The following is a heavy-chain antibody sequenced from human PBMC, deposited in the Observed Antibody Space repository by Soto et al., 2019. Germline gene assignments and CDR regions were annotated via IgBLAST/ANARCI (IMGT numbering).Heavy chain of an antibody. CDR1: GFTFSSYG. V-gene: IGHV3-30*18. CDR3: AKARLDHGLYYYGMDV. Sequence: QVQLVESGGGVVQPGRSLRLSCAASGFTFSSYGMHWVRQAPGKGLEWVAVISYDGSNKYYADSVKGRFTISRDNSKNTLYLQMNSLRAEDTAVYYCAKARLDHGLYYYGMDVWGQGTTVTVSS. D-gene: IGHD6-25*01. J-gene: IGHJ6*02. CDR2: ISYDGSNK.